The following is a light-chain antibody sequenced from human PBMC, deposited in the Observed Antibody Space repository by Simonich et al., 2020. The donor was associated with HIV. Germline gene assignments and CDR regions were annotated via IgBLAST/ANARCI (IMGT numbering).Light chain of an antibody. CDR2: EVS. V-gene: IGLV2-8*01. Sequence: QSALTQPPSASGSPGQSVTISCTGTSSDVGGYNYDSWYQQHPGKAPKLMIYEVSKRPAGVPDRFSGSQAGNTASRTVSGLQAEDEADYYCSSYAGGNNLVFGGGTKLTVL. CDR1: SSDVGGYNY. J-gene: IGLJ3*02. CDR3: SSYAGGNNLV.